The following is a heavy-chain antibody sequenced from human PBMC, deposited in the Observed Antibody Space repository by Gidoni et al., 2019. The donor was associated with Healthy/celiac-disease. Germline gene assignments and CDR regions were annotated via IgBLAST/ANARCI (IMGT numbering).Heavy chain of an antibody. J-gene: IGHJ5*02. V-gene: IGHV1-46*03. D-gene: IGHD2-15*01. CDR2: IDPGGGTT. Sequence: QVQLVQSGAEVKQPGASVKVSCKASGYTFTSYFMHWVRQAPGQGLEWMAIIDPGGGTTTYAQKFQGRVTMTWDTSTSTVYMELSSLRSEDTAVYYCAREMGYCAGGSCKNWFDPWGQGTLVTVSS. CDR3: AREMGYCAGGSCKNWFDP. CDR1: GYTFTSYF.